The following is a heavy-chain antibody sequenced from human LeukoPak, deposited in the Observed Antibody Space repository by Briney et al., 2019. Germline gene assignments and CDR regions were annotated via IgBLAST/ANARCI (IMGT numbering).Heavy chain of an antibody. CDR1: GFTFADFA. Sequence: GGSLRLSCTASGFTFADFALNWVRQAPGRGLEWVGFICSTDYGGTTEYAASVKGRFVISRDDSKSIVYLQMNSLRPEDTAEYYCSRTLYSTKMYGMGVWGQGTAVTVSS. J-gene: IGHJ6*02. D-gene: IGHD2-2*01. CDR3: SRTLYSTKMYGMGV. V-gene: IGHV3-49*04. CDR2: ICSTDYGGTT.